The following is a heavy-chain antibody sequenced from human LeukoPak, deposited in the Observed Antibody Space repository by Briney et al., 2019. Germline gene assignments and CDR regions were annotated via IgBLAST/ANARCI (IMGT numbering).Heavy chain of an antibody. D-gene: IGHD4-17*01. CDR2: VFTSGAT. J-gene: IGHJ4*02. CDR3: ARAREYGDFFDY. CDR1: VSGDPISNYY. Sequence: PSETLSLTCTISVSGDPISNYYWSWIRQPAGKGLEYIGCVFTSGATDYNPSLKSRVTMSIDMSKSHFSLRVNSVTAADTAVYYCARAREYGDFFDYWGQGTLVTVSS. V-gene: IGHV4-4*07.